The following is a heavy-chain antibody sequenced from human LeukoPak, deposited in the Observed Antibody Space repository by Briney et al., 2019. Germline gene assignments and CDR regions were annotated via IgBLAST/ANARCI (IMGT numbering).Heavy chain of an antibody. V-gene: IGHV3-23*01. CDR3: ATARTLRVTTSFDY. CDR2: ISGSGGST. J-gene: IGHJ4*02. CDR1: GFIFSSYA. Sequence: GGSLRLSCEVSGFIFSSYAMNWGRQAPGKGLEWVSGISGSGGSTYYADSVKGRFTISRENSKNTLYLHMSSLRAEDTAVYYCATARTLRVTTSFDYWGQGTLVTVSS. D-gene: IGHD4-17*01.